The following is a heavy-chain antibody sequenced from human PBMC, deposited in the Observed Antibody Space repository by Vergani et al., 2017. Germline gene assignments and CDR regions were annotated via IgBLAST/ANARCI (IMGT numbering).Heavy chain of an antibody. D-gene: IGHD3-22*01. CDR1: GFTFSSYA. Sequence: EVQLLESGGGLVQPGGSLRLSCAASGFTFSSYAMSWVRQAPGKGLEWVSAISGSGGSTYYADSVKGRFTISRDNSKNTLYLQMNSLRAEDTAVYYCAKDRPYYYDSSGYYVDACDIWGQGTMVTVSS. V-gene: IGHV3-23*01. J-gene: IGHJ3*02. CDR2: ISGSGGST. CDR3: AKDRPYYYDSSGYYVDACDI.